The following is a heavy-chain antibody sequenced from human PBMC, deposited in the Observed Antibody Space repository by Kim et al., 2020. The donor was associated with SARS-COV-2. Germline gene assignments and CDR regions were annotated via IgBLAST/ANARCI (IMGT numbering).Heavy chain of an antibody. CDR2: DGGTT. J-gene: IGHJ4*02. CDR3: TTFLIGY. V-gene: IGHV3-15*01. Sequence: DGGTTDYAAPVKGRFTISRDDSKNTLYLQMNSLKTEDTAVYYCTTFLIGYWGQGTLVTVSS.